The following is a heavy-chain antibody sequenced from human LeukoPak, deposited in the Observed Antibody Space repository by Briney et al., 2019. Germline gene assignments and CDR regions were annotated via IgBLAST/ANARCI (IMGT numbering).Heavy chain of an antibody. CDR3: ARGRDRSKAGDL. V-gene: IGHV4-34*01. Sequence: SETLSLACAVHGGSCDDYYCSWIRQPPGKGLEWIGEIHPHGIFYYNSSLTSRVTISIDTSKSQFSLRLTSVTAADTALYYGARGRDRSKAGDLWGQGSLVIVSS. J-gene: IGHJ5*02. D-gene: IGHD5-24*01. CDR1: GGSCDDYY. CDR2: IHPHGIF.